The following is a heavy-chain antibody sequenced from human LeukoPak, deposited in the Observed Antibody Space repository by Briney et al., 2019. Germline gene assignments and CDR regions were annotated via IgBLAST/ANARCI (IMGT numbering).Heavy chain of an antibody. CDR1: GFTFSNYE. CDR3: ARYGQQLVSDY. J-gene: IGHJ4*02. CDR2: ISSSGSTL. Sequence: GGSLRLSCAASGFTFSNYEMYWVRQAPGKGLEWLSYISSSGSTLYYADSVKGRFTISRDNAQSSLYLQMNSLRAEDTAVYYCARYGQQLVSDYWGQGTLLTVSS. V-gene: IGHV3-48*03. D-gene: IGHD6-13*01.